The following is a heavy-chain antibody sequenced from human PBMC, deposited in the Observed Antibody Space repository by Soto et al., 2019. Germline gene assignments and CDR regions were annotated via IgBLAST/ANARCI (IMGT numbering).Heavy chain of an antibody. V-gene: IGHV1-18*01. CDR1: GYTFTSYG. Sequence: GASVKVSCKASGYTFTSYGISWVRQAPGQGLEWMGWISAYNGNTNYAQKLQGRVTMTTDTSTSTAYMELRSLRSGDTAVYYCATLYCSSTSCYGFGDYWGQGTLVTVSS. D-gene: IGHD2-2*01. J-gene: IGHJ4*02. CDR3: ATLYCSSTSCYGFGDY. CDR2: ISAYNGNT.